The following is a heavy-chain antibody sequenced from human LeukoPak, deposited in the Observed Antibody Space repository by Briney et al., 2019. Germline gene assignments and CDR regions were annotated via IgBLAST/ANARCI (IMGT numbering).Heavy chain of an antibody. CDR2: IYTSGST. V-gene: IGHV4-4*07. J-gene: IGHJ6*03. CDR1: GGSISSYY. D-gene: IGHD6-6*01. CDR3: ARGSSSSYGVYYYYYYMDV. Sequence: SETLSLTCTVSGGSISSYYWSWIRQPAGKGLEWIGRIYTSGSTNYNPSLKSRVTMSVDTSKNQFSLKLSSVTAADTAVYYCARGSSSSYGVYYYYYYMDVWGKGTTVTVSS.